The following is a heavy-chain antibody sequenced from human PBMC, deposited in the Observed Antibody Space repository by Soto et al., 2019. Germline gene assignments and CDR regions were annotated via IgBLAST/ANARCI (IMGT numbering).Heavy chain of an antibody. CDR3: ARSAVTSYYYYYYMDV. CDR2: IWYDGSNK. J-gene: IGHJ6*03. D-gene: IGHD4-17*01. Sequence: QVQLVESGGGVVQPGRSLRLSCAASGFTFSSYGMHWVRHAPGKGLEWVAVIWYDGSNKYYADSVKGRFTISRDNSKNTLYLQMNSLRAEDTAVYYCARSAVTSYYYYYYMDVWGKGTTVTVSS. V-gene: IGHV3-33*01. CDR1: GFTFSSYG.